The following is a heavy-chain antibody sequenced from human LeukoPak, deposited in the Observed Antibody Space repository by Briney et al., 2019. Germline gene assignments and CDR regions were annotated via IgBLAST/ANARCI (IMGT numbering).Heavy chain of an antibody. Sequence: ASVKVSCKASGYTFTGYYMHWVRQAPGQGLEWMGWINPNSGGTNYAQKFQGRVTMTRDTSISTAYMELSRLRSDDTAVYYCASHSSGSGNAFDIWGRGTMVTVSS. V-gene: IGHV1-2*02. CDR1: GYTFTGYY. J-gene: IGHJ3*02. D-gene: IGHD6-19*01. CDR3: ASHSSGSGNAFDI. CDR2: INPNSGGT.